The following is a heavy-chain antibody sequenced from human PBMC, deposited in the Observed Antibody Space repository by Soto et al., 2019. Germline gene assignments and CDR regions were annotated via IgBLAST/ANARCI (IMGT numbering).Heavy chain of an antibody. CDR3: ARDAPRWDYYDSSGYYSSVDY. D-gene: IGHD3-22*01. V-gene: IGHV1-18*04. CDR1: GYTFTSYG. J-gene: IGHJ4*02. Sequence: ASVKVSCKASGYTFTSYGISWVRQAPGQGLEWMGWISAYNGNTNYAQKLQGRVTMTTDTSTSTAYMELRSLRSDDTAVYYCARDAPRWDYYDSSGYYSSVDYWGPGTLLTVSS. CDR2: ISAYNGNT.